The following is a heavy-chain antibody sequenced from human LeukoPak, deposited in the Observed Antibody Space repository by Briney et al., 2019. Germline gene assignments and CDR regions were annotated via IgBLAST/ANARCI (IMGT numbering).Heavy chain of an antibody. CDR3: AKRGSGIQLWAFDY. D-gene: IGHD5-18*01. J-gene: IGHJ4*02. Sequence: GGSPRLSCAASGFTFSSYAMSWVRQALGKGLEWVSAISGSGGSTYYADSVKGRFTISRDNSKSTLYLQMNSLRAEDTAVYYCAKRGSGIQLWAFDYWGQGTLVTVSS. CDR1: GFTFSSYA. V-gene: IGHV3-23*01. CDR2: ISGSGGST.